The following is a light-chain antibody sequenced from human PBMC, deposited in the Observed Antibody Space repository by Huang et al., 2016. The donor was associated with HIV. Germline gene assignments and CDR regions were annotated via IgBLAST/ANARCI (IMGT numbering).Light chain of an antibody. V-gene: IGKV3-20*01. Sequence: EIVLTQSPGTLSLSPGERASLSCRASQSLRSRYFAWYQQKPGQAPRLLSYDTAIRATDSPDRISGSGAGTDFTLTISRLEPEDFAIYYCQQYGSSPPYTFGQGTKLEIK. J-gene: IGKJ2*01. CDR1: QSLRSRY. CDR3: QQYGSSPPYT. CDR2: DTA.